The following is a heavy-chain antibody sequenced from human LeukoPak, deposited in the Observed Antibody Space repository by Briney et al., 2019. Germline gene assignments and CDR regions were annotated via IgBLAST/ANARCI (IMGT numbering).Heavy chain of an antibody. D-gene: IGHD2-2*01. CDR2: ISYDGSNK. CDR3: AKSGCGNSNCYLNY. Sequence: GGSLRLSCAASGFTFSDYGMHWVRQVSGKGLEWVAVISYDGSNKYYADSVKGRFTVSRDNSKNTLYLQMNSPRPEDTAVYYCAKSGCGNSNCYLNYWGQGTLVTVSS. V-gene: IGHV3-30*18. J-gene: IGHJ4*02. CDR1: GFTFSDYG.